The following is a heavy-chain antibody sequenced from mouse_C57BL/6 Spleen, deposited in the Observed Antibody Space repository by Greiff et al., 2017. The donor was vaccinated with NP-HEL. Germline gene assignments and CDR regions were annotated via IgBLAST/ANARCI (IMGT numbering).Heavy chain of an antibody. V-gene: IGHV10-1*01. Sequence: EVQLVESGGGLVQPKGSLKLSCAASGFSFNTYAMNWVRQAPGKGLEWVARIRSKSNNYATYYADSVKDRFTISRDDSESMLYLQMNNLKTEDTAMYYCVRHVYYYWYFDVWGTGTTVTVSS. CDR2: IRSKSNNYAT. J-gene: IGHJ1*03. CDR1: GFSFNTYA. CDR3: VRHVYYYWYFDV. D-gene: IGHD1-1*01.